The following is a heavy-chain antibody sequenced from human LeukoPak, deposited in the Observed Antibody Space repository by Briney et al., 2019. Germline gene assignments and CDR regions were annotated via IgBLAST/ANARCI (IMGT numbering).Heavy chain of an antibody. J-gene: IGHJ4*02. V-gene: IGHV3-48*01. CDR1: GFTFSSYS. CDR2: ISSSSSTI. Sequence: GGSLRLSCAASGFTFSSYSMNWVRQAPGKGLEWLSYISSSSSTIYYADSVKGRFTISRDNAKNSLYLQMNSLRAEDTAVYYCARDHQWLVPDYWGQGTLVTVSS. CDR3: ARDHQWLVPDY. D-gene: IGHD6-19*01.